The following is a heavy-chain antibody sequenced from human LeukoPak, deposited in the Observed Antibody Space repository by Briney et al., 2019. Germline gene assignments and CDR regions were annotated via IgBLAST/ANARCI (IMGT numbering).Heavy chain of an antibody. CDR1: NGSISSGRYY. J-gene: IGHJ4*02. Sequence: SETLSLTCTVSNGSISSGRYYWSWIRQPAGKGLEWIGRIFPSGSANYSPSLKSRVTISVDTSKNQFSLILNSVTAADTAVNYCARQAPLDGDFDFWGQGTLVTVSS. CDR3: ARQAPLDGDFDF. D-gene: IGHD3/OR15-3a*01. CDR2: IFPSGSA. V-gene: IGHV4-61*02.